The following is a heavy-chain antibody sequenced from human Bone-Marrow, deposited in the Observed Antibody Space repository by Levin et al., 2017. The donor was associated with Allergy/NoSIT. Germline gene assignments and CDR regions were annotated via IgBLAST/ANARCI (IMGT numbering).Heavy chain of an antibody. CDR2: ISGRGDDT. Sequence: TAGGSLRLSCVGSGFAFRENYMSWIRQAPGTGLTWISYISGRGDDTHYAESVRGRFTISRDNSKKSLFLEMKNIKAEDTAIYYCARHGDDSKSPRPFYAGYFDSWGQGAQVTVSS. CDR3: ARHGDDSKSPRPFYAGYFDS. D-gene: IGHD5-24*01. CDR1: GFAFRENY. V-gene: IGHV3-11*01. J-gene: IGHJ4*02.